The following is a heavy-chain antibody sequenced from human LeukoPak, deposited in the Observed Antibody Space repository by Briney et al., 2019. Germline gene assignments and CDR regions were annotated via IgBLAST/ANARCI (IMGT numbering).Heavy chain of an antibody. Sequence: SETLSLTCTVSGGSISSGGYYWSWIRQHPGKGLEWIGYIYYSGSTYYNPSLKSRVTISVDTSKNQFSLKLSSVTAADTAVYYCAGDVMYYYDSGVSGFDPWGQGTLVTVSS. CDR2: IYYSGST. D-gene: IGHD3-22*01. CDR1: GGSISSGGYY. J-gene: IGHJ5*02. CDR3: AGDVMYYYDSGVSGFDP. V-gene: IGHV4-31*03.